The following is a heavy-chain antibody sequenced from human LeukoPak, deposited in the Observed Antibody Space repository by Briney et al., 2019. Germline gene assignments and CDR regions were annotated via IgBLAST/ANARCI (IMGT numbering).Heavy chain of an antibody. J-gene: IGHJ5*02. D-gene: IGHD1-26*01. CDR1: GGSISSYY. CDR3: AVGGAFDRFDP. V-gene: IGHV4-59*08. Sequence: SETLSLTCTVSGGSISSYYWSWIRQPPGKGLEWIGYIYYSGSTNYNPSLKSRVTISVDTSKNQFSLKLSSVTAADTAVYYCAVGGAFDRFDPWGQGTLVTVSS. CDR2: IYYSGST.